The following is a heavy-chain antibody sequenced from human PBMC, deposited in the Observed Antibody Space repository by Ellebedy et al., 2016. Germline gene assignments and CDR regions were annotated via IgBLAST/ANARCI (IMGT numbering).Heavy chain of an antibody. CDR1: GFTFSGSP. Sequence: GGSLRLSCAASGFTFSGSPIHWVRQASGKGLEWVGRIRSKANSYATSYVASVKGRFTISRDDSKNTAYLQMNSLKTEDTAVYYCSRRPSDGHTDGFDIWGQGTMVIVSS. CDR2: IRSKANSYAT. V-gene: IGHV3-73*01. CDR3: SRRPSDGHTDGFDI. J-gene: IGHJ3*02. D-gene: IGHD5-24*01.